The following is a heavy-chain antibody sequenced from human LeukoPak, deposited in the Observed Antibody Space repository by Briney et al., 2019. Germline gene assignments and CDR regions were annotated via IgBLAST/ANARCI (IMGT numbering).Heavy chain of an antibody. J-gene: IGHJ4*02. Sequence: GGSLRLSCAASGFTVSSNYMSWVRQAPGKGLEWVSAIYSGGSTYYADSVKGRFTISRDNSKNTLYLQMNSLRAEDTAVYYCARAETIVGATSFDYWGQGTLVTVSS. V-gene: IGHV3-53*01. CDR2: IYSGGST. CDR3: ARAETIVGATSFDY. D-gene: IGHD1-26*01. CDR1: GFTVSSNY.